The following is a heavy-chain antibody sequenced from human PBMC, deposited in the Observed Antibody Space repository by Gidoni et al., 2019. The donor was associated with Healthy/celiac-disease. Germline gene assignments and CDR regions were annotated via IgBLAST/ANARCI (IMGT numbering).Heavy chain of an antibody. Sequence: EVQLLESGGGLVQPGGSLRLSCAASGFTFSSYAMSWVRQAPGKGLEWVSAISGSGGSTYYADSVKGRFTISRDNSKNTLYLQMNSLRAEDTAVYYCANMRSSSWYVISWGQGTLVTVSS. J-gene: IGHJ5*02. D-gene: IGHD6-13*01. CDR3: ANMRSSSWYVIS. CDR1: GFTFSSYA. CDR2: ISGSGGST. V-gene: IGHV3-23*01.